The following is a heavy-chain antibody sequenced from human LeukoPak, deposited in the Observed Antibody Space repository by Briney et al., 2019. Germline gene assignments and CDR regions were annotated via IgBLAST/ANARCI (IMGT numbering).Heavy chain of an antibody. CDR3: ARGSGWYFY. Sequence: GGSLRLSCTASGVTFSSHSMSWVRQAPGKGLEWVANIKQDGSEKYYVDSVKGRFTISRDNAKNSLYLQMNSLRAEDTAVYYCARGSGWYFYWGQGTLVTVSS. J-gene: IGHJ4*02. CDR1: GVTFSSHS. D-gene: IGHD6-19*01. V-gene: IGHV3-7*01. CDR2: IKQDGSEK.